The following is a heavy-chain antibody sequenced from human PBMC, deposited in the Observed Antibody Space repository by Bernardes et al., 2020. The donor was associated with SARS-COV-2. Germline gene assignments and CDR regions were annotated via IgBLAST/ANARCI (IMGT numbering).Heavy chain of an antibody. CDR3: ARMYNSGSYRDAFDI. CDR1: WSTFGSYW. D-gene: IGHD1-26*01. J-gene: IGHJ3*02. Sequence: GVLLSPSCADSWSTFGSYWMCLVRQAPGRRVEWVSNSKQDESEKYYVDSVKGRFTISSDNAKNSLYLQMNSLRAEDTAVYYCARMYNSGSYRDAFDIRGQGTMVTVSS. V-gene: IGHV3-7*01. CDR2: SKQDESEK.